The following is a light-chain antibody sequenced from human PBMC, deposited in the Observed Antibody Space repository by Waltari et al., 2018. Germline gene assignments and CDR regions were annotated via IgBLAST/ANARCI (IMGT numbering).Light chain of an antibody. J-gene: IGLJ2*01. V-gene: IGLV2-8*01. Sequence: QSALTQPPSASGSPGQSVTISCTGTSSEVGGYHYLSWYQQHPGKAPKLMIDEVNKRPSGVPDRFSGSKSGNTASLTVSGLQAEDEADYYCSSYAGSNNFVVFGGGTKLTVL. CDR3: SSYAGSNNFVV. CDR2: EVN. CDR1: SSEVGGYHY.